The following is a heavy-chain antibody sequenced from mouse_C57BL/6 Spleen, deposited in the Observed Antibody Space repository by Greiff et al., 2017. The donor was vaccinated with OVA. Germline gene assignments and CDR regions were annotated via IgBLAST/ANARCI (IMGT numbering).Heavy chain of an antibody. CDR1: GYTFTDYY. CDR3: ARAPYYSNYFDY. CDR2: IYPGSGNT. D-gene: IGHD2-5*01. J-gene: IGHJ2*01. V-gene: IGHV1-76*01. Sequence: VQLQQSGAELVRPGASVKLSCKASGYTFTDYYINWVKQRPGQGLEWIARIYPGSGNTYYNEKFKGKATLTAEKSSSTAYMQLSSLTSEDSAVYFCARAPYYSNYFDYWGQGTTLTVSS.